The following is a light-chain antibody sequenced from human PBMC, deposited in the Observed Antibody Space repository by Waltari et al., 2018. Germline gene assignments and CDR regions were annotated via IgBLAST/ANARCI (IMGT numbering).Light chain of an antibody. CDR3: MQALQTRT. CDR2: WAS. V-gene: IGKV2-28*01. Sequence: DIVMTQSPLSLPVTPGEPASIPCRSSQSPLHSNGHTYLNWYLQKPGQSPQLLIYWASNRASGVPDRFSGSGSGTDFTLKISRVEAEDVGVYYCMQALQTRTFGQGTEVEVK. J-gene: IGKJ1*01. CDR1: QSPLHSNGHTY.